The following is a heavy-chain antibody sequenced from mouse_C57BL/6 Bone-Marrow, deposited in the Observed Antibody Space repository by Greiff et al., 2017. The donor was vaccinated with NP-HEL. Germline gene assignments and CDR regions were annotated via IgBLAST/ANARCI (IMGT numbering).Heavy chain of an antibody. CDR1: GFNIKDDY. V-gene: IGHV14-4*01. D-gene: IGHD1-1*01. J-gene: IGHJ4*01. Sequence: VQLQQSGAELVRPGASVKLSCTASGFNIKDDYMHWVKQRPEQGLEWIGWIDPENGDTEYASKFQGKASITADTSSNTAYLQLSSLTSEDTAVYYCTFSYYYGSRLYAMDYWGQGTSVTVSS. CDR2: IDPENGDT. CDR3: TFSYYYGSRLYAMDY.